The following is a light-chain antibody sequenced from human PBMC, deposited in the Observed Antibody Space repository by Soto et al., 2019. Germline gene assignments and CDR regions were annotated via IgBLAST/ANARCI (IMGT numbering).Light chain of an antibody. V-gene: IGKV3-20*01. Sequence: EIVLTQSPGTLSLSPGERATLSCRASQCVSGNYLAWYQQKPGQAPRLLMSGASNRATGIPDGFTGSGSGTDFTLTISRLEPEDFAVYYCHQYGSSPPTFGQGTKVEIK. CDR1: QCVSGNY. J-gene: IGKJ1*01. CDR3: HQYGSSPPT. CDR2: GAS.